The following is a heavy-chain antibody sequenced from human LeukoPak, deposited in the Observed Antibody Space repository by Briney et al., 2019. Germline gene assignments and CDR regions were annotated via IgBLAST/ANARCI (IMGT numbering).Heavy chain of an antibody. J-gene: IGHJ4*02. Sequence: GASVKVSCKASGYTFTSYGISWVRQAPGQGLEWMGWISAYNGNTNYAQKLQGRVTMTTDTSTSTAYMELRSLRSDDTAVYYCARADPTSEHYGSGSYYCAFDCWGQGTLVTVSS. V-gene: IGHV1-18*01. CDR1: GYTFTSYG. CDR3: ARADPTSEHYGSGSYYCAFDC. CDR2: ISAYNGNT. D-gene: IGHD3-10*01.